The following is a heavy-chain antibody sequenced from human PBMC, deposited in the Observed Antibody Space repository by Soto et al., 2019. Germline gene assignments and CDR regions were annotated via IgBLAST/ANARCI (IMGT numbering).Heavy chain of an antibody. D-gene: IGHD5-12*01. CDR2: ISTYNGDT. Sequence: QVQLVQSGAEVKKPGASVKVSCKASGYTFTRSGISWVRLAPGQGLEWMGWISTYNGDTNYAQTFQGRVTMTTDTSTSTVHMEVRSLRSDDTAVYYCAREGVAPYYYYGMDVWGQGTPVTVSS. CDR3: AREGVAPYYYYGMDV. V-gene: IGHV1-18*01. CDR1: GYTFTRSG. J-gene: IGHJ6*02.